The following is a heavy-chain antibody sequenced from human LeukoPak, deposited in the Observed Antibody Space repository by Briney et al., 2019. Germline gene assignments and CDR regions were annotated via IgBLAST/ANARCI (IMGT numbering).Heavy chain of an antibody. CDR3: TKRERYSYGHP. V-gene: IGHV3-23*01. D-gene: IGHD5-18*01. Sequence: GESLRLSCAASGFTFSTYAMSWVRQPPGKGLEWVSSIIGSGDSTYYADSVKGRFTISRDNSKNTVYLQMNSLGADDTAVYYCTKRERYSYGHPWGQGTLVTVSS. CDR2: IIGSGDST. CDR1: GFTFSTYA. J-gene: IGHJ5*02.